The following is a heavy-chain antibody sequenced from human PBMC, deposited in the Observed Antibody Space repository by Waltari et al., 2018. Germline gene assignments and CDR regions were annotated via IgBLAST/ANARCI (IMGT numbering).Heavy chain of an antibody. D-gene: IGHD3-10*01. CDR3: ARGNGYYYGSGSYAFDY. J-gene: IGHJ4*02. CDR1: GYTFTSYD. V-gene: IGHV1-8*03. CDR2: MNPNSGNT. Sequence: SGAEVKKPGASVKVSCKASGYTFTSYDINWVRQATGQGLEWMGWMNPNSGNTGYAQKFQGRVTITRNTSISTAYMELSSLRSEDTAVYYCARGNGYYYGSGSYAFDYWGQGTLVTVSS.